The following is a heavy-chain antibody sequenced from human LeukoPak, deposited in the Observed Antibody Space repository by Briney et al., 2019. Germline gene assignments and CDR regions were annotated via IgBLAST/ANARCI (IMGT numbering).Heavy chain of an antibody. V-gene: IGHV4-59*01. J-gene: IGHJ4*02. D-gene: IGHD5-12*01. CDR3: ARHYRKPDSGYDWVVDY. Sequence: AETLSLTCTVSGGSISSYYWSWIRQPPGKGLEWIGYIYYSGSTKYNPSLKSRVTISVATSKNQSYLKLCSVTAADTAVYYGARHYRKPDSGYDWVVDYWGQGTLVTVSS. CDR2: IYYSGST. CDR1: GGSISSYY.